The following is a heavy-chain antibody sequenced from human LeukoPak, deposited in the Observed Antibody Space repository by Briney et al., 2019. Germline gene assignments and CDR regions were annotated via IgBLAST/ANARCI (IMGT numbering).Heavy chain of an antibody. CDR3: TRGAPVGSSREFDY. Sequence: SQTLSLTCDISGDSVSSNSAAWNWVRQSPLRGLEWLGRTYYRSKWYNDYAVSVKSRITINPDTSKNQFSLQLNSVTPEDTAVYYCTRGAPVGSSREFDYWGQGTLVTVSS. V-gene: IGHV6-1*01. J-gene: IGHJ4*02. D-gene: IGHD5-24*01. CDR2: TYYRSKWYN. CDR1: GDSVSSNSAA.